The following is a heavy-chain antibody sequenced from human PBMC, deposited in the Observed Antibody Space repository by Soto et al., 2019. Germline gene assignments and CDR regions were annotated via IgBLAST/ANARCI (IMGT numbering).Heavy chain of an antibody. D-gene: IGHD3-10*01. Sequence: QVQLVESGGGVVQPGRSLRLSCAASGFTFRSYGMHWVRQAPGKGLEWVAVISYDGSNKYYADSVKGRFTISRDNSKNTLYLQMNSLRAEDTAVYYCAKVEGYGSCSYSFDYWGQGTLVTVSS. CDR3: AKVEGYGSCSYSFDY. J-gene: IGHJ4*02. V-gene: IGHV3-30*18. CDR1: GFTFRSYG. CDR2: ISYDGSNK.